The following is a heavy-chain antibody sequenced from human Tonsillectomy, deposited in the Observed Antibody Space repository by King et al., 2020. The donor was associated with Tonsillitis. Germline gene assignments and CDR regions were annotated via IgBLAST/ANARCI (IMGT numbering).Heavy chain of an antibody. J-gene: IGHJ4*02. D-gene: IGHD3-22*01. V-gene: IGHV4-4*07. CDR3: ARGDYFDTSGYYPPFDY. CDR2: IYSSGST. Sequence: QLQESGPGLVKPSETLSLTCTLSGGSITSYYWSWIRQPAGKGLEWIGRIYSSGSTNYNPSLKSRVTMSVDTSKNQFSLKLRSVTAADTAVYYCARGDYFDTSGYYPPFDYWGQGTLVTVSS. CDR1: GGSITSYY.